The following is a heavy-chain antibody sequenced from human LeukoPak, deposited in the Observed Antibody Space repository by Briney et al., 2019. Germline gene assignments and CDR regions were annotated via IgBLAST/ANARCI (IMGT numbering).Heavy chain of an antibody. CDR1: GGTFSSYA. Sequence: SVKVSCKASGGTFSSYAISWVRQAPGQGLEWMGGIIPIFGTANYAQKFQGRVTITADESTSTAYMELSSLRSEDTAVYYCARESDSGKDFDCWGQGTLVTVSS. D-gene: IGHD1-26*01. V-gene: IGHV1-69*13. J-gene: IGHJ4*02. CDR3: ARESDSGKDFDC. CDR2: IIPIFGTA.